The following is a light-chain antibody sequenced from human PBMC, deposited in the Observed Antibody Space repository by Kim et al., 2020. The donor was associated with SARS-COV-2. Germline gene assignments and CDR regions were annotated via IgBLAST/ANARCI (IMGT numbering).Light chain of an antibody. V-gene: IGLV2-14*03. CDR2: DVS. CDR3: SSYTSSSTLVV. Sequence: SITISFTGTCSNVGGYNYVSWYQQHPGKAPKLMLYDVSNRPSGVSNRFSGSKSGNTASLTISGLQAEDEADYYCSSYTSSSTLVVFGGGTQLTVL. J-gene: IGLJ2*01. CDR1: CSNVGGYNY.